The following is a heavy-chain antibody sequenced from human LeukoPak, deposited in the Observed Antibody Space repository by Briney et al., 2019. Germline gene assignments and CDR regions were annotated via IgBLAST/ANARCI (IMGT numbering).Heavy chain of an antibody. V-gene: IGHV4-59*04. D-gene: IGHD6-19*01. CDR3: ARLSIAVAGRGFDP. Sequence: SETLSLTCTVSGGSISNYYWSWIRQPPGKGLEWIGTIYYSGSTYYNPSLKSRVTISVDTSKNQFSLKLISVTAADTAVYYCARLSIAVAGRGFDPWGQGTLVTV. CDR2: IYYSGST. J-gene: IGHJ5*02. CDR1: GGSISNYY.